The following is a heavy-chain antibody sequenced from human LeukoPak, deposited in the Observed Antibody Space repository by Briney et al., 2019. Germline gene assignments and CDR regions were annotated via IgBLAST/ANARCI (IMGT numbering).Heavy chain of an antibody. D-gene: IGHD3-22*01. Sequence: GGSLRLSCAASGFTFSSYWMSWVRQAPGKGLEWVANIKKDGSEKYYVDSVKGRFTISRDNAKNSLYLQMNSLRAEDTAVYYCARDLYRIVVVPHYFDYWGQGTLVTVTS. CDR1: GFTFSSYW. CDR2: IKKDGSEK. CDR3: ARDLYRIVVVPHYFDY. V-gene: IGHV3-7*01. J-gene: IGHJ4*02.